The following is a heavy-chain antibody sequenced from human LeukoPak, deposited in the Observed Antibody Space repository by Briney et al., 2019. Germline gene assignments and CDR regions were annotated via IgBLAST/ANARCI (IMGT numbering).Heavy chain of an antibody. CDR3: ARAGYSYGTGYYFDY. J-gene: IGHJ4*02. V-gene: IGHV4-59*01. Sequence: SETLSLTCTVSGGSISSYYWSWIRLPPGKGLEWIGYIYYTGATYYNPSLKSRVTISLDTSKNQFSLKLSSVTAADAAVYCCARAGYSYGTGYYFDYWGQGALVTVSS. D-gene: IGHD5-18*01. CDR1: GGSISSYY. CDR2: IYYTGAT.